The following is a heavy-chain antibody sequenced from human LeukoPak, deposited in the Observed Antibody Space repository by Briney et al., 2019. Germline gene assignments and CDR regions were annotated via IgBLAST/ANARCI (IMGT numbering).Heavy chain of an antibody. D-gene: IGHD6-6*01. Sequence: ASVKVSCKASGYTFTSYGISWVRQAPGQGLEWMGWISAYNGNTNYAQKLQGRVTMTTDTSTSTAYMELRSLRSDDTAVYYCAASSIAALSSDYWGQGTLLTVSS. CDR2: ISAYNGNT. V-gene: IGHV1-18*01. CDR3: AASSIAALSSDY. J-gene: IGHJ4*02. CDR1: GYTFTSYG.